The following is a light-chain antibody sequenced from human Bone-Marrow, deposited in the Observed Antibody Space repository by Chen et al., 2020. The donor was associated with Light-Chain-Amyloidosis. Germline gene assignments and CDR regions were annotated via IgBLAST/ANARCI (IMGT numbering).Light chain of an antibody. CDR2: RDT. CDR3: QSADSSGTYEVI. Sequence: SYELPQPPSVSWAPGQTARLTCSGDDLPTKYAYWYQQKPGQAPVLVIHRDTERPSGISERFSGSSSGTTATLTISGVQAEDEADYHCQSADSSGTYEVIFGGGTKLTVL. J-gene: IGLJ2*01. CDR1: DLPTKY. V-gene: IGLV3-25*03.